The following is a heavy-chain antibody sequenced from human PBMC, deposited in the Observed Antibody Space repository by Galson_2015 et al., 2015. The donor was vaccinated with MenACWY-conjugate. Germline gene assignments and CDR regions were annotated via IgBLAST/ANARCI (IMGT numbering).Heavy chain of an antibody. CDR2: IYWRDNK. CDR3: ARMHIVLDATDAFDI. V-gene: IGHV2-70*11. D-gene: IGHD3-22*01. Sequence: PALVKPTQTLTLTCTFSGFSLSTYEMWIYWVRQPPGKALEWLARIYWRDNKYYTTSLKTRLTISKDTSTNQVVLTMTNVDPVDTATYYCARMHIVLDATDAFDIWGQGTMVTVSS. J-gene: IGHJ3*02. CDR1: GFSLSTYEMW.